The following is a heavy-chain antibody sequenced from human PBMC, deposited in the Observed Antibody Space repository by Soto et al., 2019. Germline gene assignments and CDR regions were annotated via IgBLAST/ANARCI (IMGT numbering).Heavy chain of an antibody. Sequence: GGSLRLSCAASGFTFSYGIHWLRQAPGKGLEWVAYISFDSSNKFFGDSVKGRFTISRDNSKNTQFLQMNSLRAEDTAVYYCAKLVIGYCSGNTCDDYWGQGTLVTVSS. J-gene: IGHJ4*02. V-gene: IGHV3-30*18. CDR2: ISFDSSNK. D-gene: IGHD2-15*01. CDR3: AKLVIGYCSGNTCDDY. CDR1: GFTFSYG.